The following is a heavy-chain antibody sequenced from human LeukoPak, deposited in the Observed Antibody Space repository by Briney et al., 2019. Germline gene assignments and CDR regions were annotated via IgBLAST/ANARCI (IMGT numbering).Heavy chain of an antibody. CDR3: TRGGATSSWYWFF. Sequence: GRSLGLSCAASGFTFSSHLMTWVRQAPGKGPEWVASINKDGSEQYYVDSVKGRFTISRDNAKNSLSLQVSSLRAEDTAVYYCTRGGATSSWYWFFWGQGTLVTVSS. J-gene: IGHJ4*02. CDR1: GFTFSSHL. D-gene: IGHD6-13*01. CDR2: INKDGSEQ. V-gene: IGHV3-7*01.